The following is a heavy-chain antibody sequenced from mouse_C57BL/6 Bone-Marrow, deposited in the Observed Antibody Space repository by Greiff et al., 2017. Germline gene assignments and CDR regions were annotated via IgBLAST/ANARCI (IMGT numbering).Heavy chain of an antibody. CDR1: GYTFTSYW. J-gene: IGHJ3*01. CDR2: IDPSDSYT. Sequence: QVHVKQPGAELVKPGASVKLSCKASGYTFTSYWMQWVKQRPGQGLEWIGEIDPSDSYTNYNQKFKGKATLTVDTSSRTAYMQLSSLTSEDSAVYYCAVTPWFAYWGQGTLVTVSA. D-gene: IGHD2-12*01. CDR3: AVTPWFAY. V-gene: IGHV1-50*01.